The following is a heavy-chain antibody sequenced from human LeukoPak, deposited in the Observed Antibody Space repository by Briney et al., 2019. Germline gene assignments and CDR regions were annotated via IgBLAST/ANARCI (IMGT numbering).Heavy chain of an antibody. D-gene: IGHD1-14*01. V-gene: IGHV3-15*01. Sequence: GGSLRLSCATSGFTFSDVWMNWVRQAPGKGLEWVGRIKTKTDGGTVDYAAPVKGRFIISRDDPTASLYLQMSSLRTEDTAVYYCTISVYWGQGILVTVSS. CDR3: TISVY. CDR1: GFTFSDVW. J-gene: IGHJ4*02. CDR2: IKTKTDGGTV.